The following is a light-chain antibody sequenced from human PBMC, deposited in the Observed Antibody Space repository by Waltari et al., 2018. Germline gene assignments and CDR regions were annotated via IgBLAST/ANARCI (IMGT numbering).Light chain of an antibody. CDR3: QQYSNWPPWT. Sequence: EIVMTQSPVTLSLSPGERATLSCRASQTISTRLAWYQQKPGQPPRPLIYDGSTRATGIPARFTGSGSGTEFTLTVSSLQSEDFAVYFCQQYSNWPPWTFGQGTKVQIK. J-gene: IGKJ1*01. V-gene: IGKV3-15*01. CDR2: DGS. CDR1: QTISTR.